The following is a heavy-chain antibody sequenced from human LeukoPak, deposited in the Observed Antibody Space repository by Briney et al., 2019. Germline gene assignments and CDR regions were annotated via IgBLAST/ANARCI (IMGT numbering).Heavy chain of an antibody. J-gene: IGHJ4*02. CDR2: ISNDGSRK. V-gene: IGHV3-30*18. CDR3: AKKRGYLTSIAAAGTPDY. D-gene: IGHD6-13*01. Sequence: GGSLRLSCAPSGFTFSRHGMHWVRQAPGKGLEWVAIISNDGSRKYYAHSVEGRFTISRDNSKNTLYLQMDSLRAEDTAVYYCAKKRGYLTSIAAAGTPDYWGQGTLVTVSS. CDR1: GFTFSRHG.